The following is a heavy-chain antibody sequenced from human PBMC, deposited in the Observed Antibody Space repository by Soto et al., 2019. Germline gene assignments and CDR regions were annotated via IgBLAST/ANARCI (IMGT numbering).Heavy chain of an antibody. CDR1: GFTFSNYG. V-gene: IGHV3-23*01. J-gene: IGHJ4*01. D-gene: IGHD6-13*01. CDR2: ISGNGGST. CDR3: AALISAAGTGY. Sequence: EVQLLESGGDLVQPGGSLRLSCAASGFTFSNYGMSWVRQAPGKGLEWVSSISGNGGSTYYADSVKGRFTISRDNSKKTLDLQMNSPSGEGGPVDCSAALISAAGTGYWGDGALVTVSS.